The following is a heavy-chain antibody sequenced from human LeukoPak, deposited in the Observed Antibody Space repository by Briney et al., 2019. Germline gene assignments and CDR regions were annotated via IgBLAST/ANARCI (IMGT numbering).Heavy chain of an antibody. V-gene: IGHV4-61*01. D-gene: IGHD3-22*01. Sequence: PSETLSLTCTVSGGSVSSGSYYWSWIRQPPGKGLEWIGEINHSGSTNYNPSLKSRVTISVVTSKIQFSLKLSSVTAADTAVYYCARGQYYDSSGYYGTEGQGIDYWGQGTLVTVSS. J-gene: IGHJ4*02. CDR2: INHSGST. CDR1: GGSVSSGSYY. CDR3: ARGQYYDSSGYYGTEGQGIDY.